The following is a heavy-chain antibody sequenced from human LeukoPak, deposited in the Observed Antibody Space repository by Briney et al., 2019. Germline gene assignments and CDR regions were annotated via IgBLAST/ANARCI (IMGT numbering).Heavy chain of an antibody. D-gene: IGHD3-22*01. CDR1: GGSFSGYY. J-gene: IGHJ4*02. V-gene: IGHV4-34*01. Sequence: SETLSLTCALYGGSFSGYYWSWIRQTPGKGLEWIGEINHSGSTNHNPSLKSRVTISIDTSKNQFSLKLSSVTAADTAVYYCARAHYETASPAGGLWGQGTLVTVFS. CDR3: ARAHYETASPAGGL. CDR2: INHSGST.